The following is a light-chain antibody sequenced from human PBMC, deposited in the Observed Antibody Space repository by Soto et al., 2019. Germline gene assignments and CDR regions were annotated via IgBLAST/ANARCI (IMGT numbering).Light chain of an antibody. CDR3: LQGEQVPPT. J-gene: IGKJ2*01. Sequence: VMTQTPLSLSVTPGQPASISCKSSQSLLNSDGKTYLCWYLQKPGQSPQLLIYGVSNRLSGVPERFSGSGSGTDFTLRISRLETEDAGVYYCLQGEQVPPTFGQGTKLDI. CDR2: GVS. CDR1: QSLLNSDGKTY. V-gene: IGKV2D-29*02.